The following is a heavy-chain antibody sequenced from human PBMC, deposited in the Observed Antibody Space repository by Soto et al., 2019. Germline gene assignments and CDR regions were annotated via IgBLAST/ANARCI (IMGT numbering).Heavy chain of an antibody. CDR2: IGGSGANT. J-gene: IGHJ4*02. Sequence: EVQLLESGGGLVQPGGSLGVSCAASGFTFSIYAMTWVRQAPGKGLEWLSTIGGSGANTYYANSVKGRFTISSDNSKNTLYLRMNSLRAEDTAVYYCAMSRYSSSWYTYWGQGTLVTVSS. V-gene: IGHV3-23*01. CDR3: AMSRYSSSWYTY. CDR1: GFTFSIYA. D-gene: IGHD6-13*01.